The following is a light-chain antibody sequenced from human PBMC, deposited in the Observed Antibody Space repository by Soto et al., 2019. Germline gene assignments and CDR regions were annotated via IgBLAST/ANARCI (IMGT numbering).Light chain of an antibody. V-gene: IGKV1-6*01. CDR3: LQDYSYPLT. CDR1: QGIRID. CDR2: EAS. Sequence: AIQMTQSPSSLSASVGDRDTITCRASQGIRIDLGWYQQKPGKAPKLLIYEASSLQSGVPSRFSGSGSGTDFTLTISSLQPEDFATYYCLQDYSYPLTFGGGTKVEIK. J-gene: IGKJ4*01.